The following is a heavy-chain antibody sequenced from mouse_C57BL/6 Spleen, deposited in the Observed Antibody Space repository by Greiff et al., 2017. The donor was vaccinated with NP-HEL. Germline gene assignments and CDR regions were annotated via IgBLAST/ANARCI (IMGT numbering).Heavy chain of an antibody. CDR3: ARRDHGGFDV. Sequence: QVQLQQSGPELVKPGASVKISCKASGYSFTSYYIHWVKQRPGQGLEWIGWIYPGSGNTKYNEKFKGKATLTADTSSSTAYMQLSSLTSEDSAVYYCARRDHGGFDVWGTGTTVTVSS. CDR2: IYPGSGNT. J-gene: IGHJ1*03. CDR1: GYSFTSYY. V-gene: IGHV1-66*01. D-gene: IGHD3-3*01.